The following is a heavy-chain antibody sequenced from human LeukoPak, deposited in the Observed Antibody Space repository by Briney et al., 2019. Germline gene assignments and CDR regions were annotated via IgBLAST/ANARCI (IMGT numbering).Heavy chain of an antibody. Sequence: SETLSLTCAVYGGSFSGYYWSWIRQPPGKGLEWIGEINHSGSTNYNPSLKSRVTISVDTSKNQFSLKLSSVTAADTAVHYCARDYGEFDYWGQGTLVTVSS. V-gene: IGHV4-34*01. CDR1: GGSFSGYY. D-gene: IGHD4-17*01. CDR3: ARDYGEFDY. CDR2: INHSGST. J-gene: IGHJ4*02.